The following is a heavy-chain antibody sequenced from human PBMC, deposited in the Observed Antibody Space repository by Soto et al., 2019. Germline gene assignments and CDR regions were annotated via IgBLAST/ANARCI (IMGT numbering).Heavy chain of an antibody. CDR2: INSDGSST. CDR1: GFSFSSYW. V-gene: IGHV3-74*01. CDR3: TRAPPMGYYYYYYGMDV. Sequence: GGSLRLSCAASGFSFSSYWMHWVRQAPGKGLVWVSRINSDGSSTSYADSVKGRFTISRDNAKNTPYLQMTSLRAEDTAVYSCTRAPPMGYYYYYYGMDVWGQGTTVTVSS. J-gene: IGHJ6*02. D-gene: IGHD1-26*01.